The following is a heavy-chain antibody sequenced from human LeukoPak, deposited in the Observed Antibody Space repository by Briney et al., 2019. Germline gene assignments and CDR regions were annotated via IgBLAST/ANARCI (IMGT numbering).Heavy chain of an antibody. Sequence: PSETLSLTCTVSGGSISSRSYCWSWIRQPAGKGLEWIGHVHISGSTNYNSSLKSRVTISVDTSKNQFSLKLSSVTAADTAVYYCARIYYDSSGYLNFDYWGQGTLVTVSS. J-gene: IGHJ4*02. D-gene: IGHD3-22*01. V-gene: IGHV4-61*10. CDR3: ARIYYDSSGYLNFDY. CDR2: VHISGST. CDR1: GGSISSRSYC.